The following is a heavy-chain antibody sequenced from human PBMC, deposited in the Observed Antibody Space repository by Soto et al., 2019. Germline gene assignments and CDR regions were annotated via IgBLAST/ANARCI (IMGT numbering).Heavy chain of an antibody. Sequence: GASVKVSCKASGYTFTSYYMHWVRQAPGQGLEWMGIINPSGGSTSYAQKFQGRVTMTRDTSTSTVYMELSSLRSEDTAVYYCARVLAVAGTGYYYYGMDVWGQGTTVTVSS. CDR2: INPSGGST. CDR3: ARVLAVAGTGYYYYGMDV. D-gene: IGHD6-19*01. CDR1: GYTFTSYY. J-gene: IGHJ6*02. V-gene: IGHV1-46*01.